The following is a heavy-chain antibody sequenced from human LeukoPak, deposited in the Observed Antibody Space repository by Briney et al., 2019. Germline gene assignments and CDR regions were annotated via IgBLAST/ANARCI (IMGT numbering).Heavy chain of an antibody. D-gene: IGHD2-21*02. J-gene: IGHJ5*02. Sequence: SETLSLTCTVSGGSISSSSYYWGWIRQPPGKGLEWIGSIYYSGSTYYNPSPKSRVTISVDTSKNQFSLKLSSVTAADTAVYYCARDSALAYCGGDCSNNWFDPWGQGTLVTVSS. CDR3: ARDSALAYCGGDCSNNWFDP. CDR2: IYYSGST. V-gene: IGHV4-39*07. CDR1: GGSISSSSYY.